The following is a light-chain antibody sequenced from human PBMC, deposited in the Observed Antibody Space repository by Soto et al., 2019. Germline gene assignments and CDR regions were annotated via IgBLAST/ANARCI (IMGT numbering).Light chain of an antibody. CDR2: SDS. CDR3: QVWDSSSDVV. J-gene: IGLJ2*01. Sequence: SYELTQPPSVSVAPGRTARITCGANTIRSKSVHWYQQKAGQAPVLAIYSDSGRPSGIPERFSGSKYENTATLTISRVEAGDEADYYCQVWDSSSDVVFGGGTKLTVL. V-gene: IGLV3-21*04. CDR1: TIRSKS.